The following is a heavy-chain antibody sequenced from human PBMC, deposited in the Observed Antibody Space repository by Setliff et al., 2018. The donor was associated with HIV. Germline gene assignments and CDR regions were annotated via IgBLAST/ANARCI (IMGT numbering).Heavy chain of an antibody. Sequence: ASVKVSCKASGYTFTSYAMHWVRQAPGQRLEWMGWIKAGNGNTKYSQEFQGRVTITRDASASAAYMELSSLRSEDTAVYYCTRQTYYYGSGRYFPPDYWGQGTLVTVSS. CDR1: GYTFTSYA. CDR2: IKAGNGNT. V-gene: IGHV1-3*03. D-gene: IGHD3-10*01. J-gene: IGHJ4*02. CDR3: TRQTYYYGSGRYFPPDY.